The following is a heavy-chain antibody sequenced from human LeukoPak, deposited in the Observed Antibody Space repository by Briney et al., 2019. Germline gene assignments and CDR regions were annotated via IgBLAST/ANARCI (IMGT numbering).Heavy chain of an antibody. J-gene: IGHJ4*02. V-gene: IGHV3-15*01. Sequence: GGSLRLSCAASGFTFSNAWMSWVRQAPGKGLDWVGRIKSKTDGGTTDYAAPVKGRFTISRDDSKNTLYLQMNSLKTEDTAVYYCTTDPEAYYYDSSGYQTTGYFDYWGQGTLVTVSS. CDR2: IKSKTDGGTT. CDR1: GFTFSNAW. D-gene: IGHD3-22*01. CDR3: TTDPEAYYYDSSGYQTTGYFDY.